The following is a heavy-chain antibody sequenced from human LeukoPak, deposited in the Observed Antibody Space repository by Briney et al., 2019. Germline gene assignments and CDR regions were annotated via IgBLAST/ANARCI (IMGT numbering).Heavy chain of an antibody. CDR1: GFTLSSYA. Sequence: GGSLRLSCAASGFTLSSYAMSWVRQAPGKGLEWVSAISDTGNTYHADSVKGRFTISRDSSKNTLFLQMSRLRPEDAAVYYCAKAPVTTCRGAFCYPFDYWGLGTLVTVSS. J-gene: IGHJ4*02. V-gene: IGHV3-23*01. D-gene: IGHD2-15*01. CDR3: AKAPVTTCRGAFCYPFDY. CDR2: ISDTGNT.